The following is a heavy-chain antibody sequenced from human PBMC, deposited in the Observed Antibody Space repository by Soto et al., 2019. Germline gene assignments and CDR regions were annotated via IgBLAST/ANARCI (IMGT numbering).Heavy chain of an antibody. J-gene: IGHJ4*02. CDR1: GFTFSSYA. CDR3: TCERRVRGVFDY. D-gene: IGHD3-10*01. Sequence: GGSLRLSCAASGFTFSSYAMSWVRQAPGKGLEWVSAISGSGGSTYYADSVKGRFTISRDNSKNTLYLQMNSLRAEDTAVYYCTCERRVRGVFDYWGQGTLVTVSS. CDR2: ISGSGGST. V-gene: IGHV3-23*01.